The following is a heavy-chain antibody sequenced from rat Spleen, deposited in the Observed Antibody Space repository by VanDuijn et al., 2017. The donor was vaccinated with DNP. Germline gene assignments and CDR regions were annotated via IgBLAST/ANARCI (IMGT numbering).Heavy chain of an antibody. D-gene: IGHD4-2*01. V-gene: IGHV3-1*01. CDR3: AGWTGYLNY. J-gene: IGHJ2*01. CDR2: ISYSGST. CDR1: GSSITSNY. Sequence: EVQLQESGSGLVKPSQSLSLTCSVTGSSITSNYWGWIRKFPGNKMEYIGHISYSGSTNYNPSLKSRISITRDTSKNHFFLHLNSVTTKDKAQYYCAGWTGYLNYWGKGVMFTVSS.